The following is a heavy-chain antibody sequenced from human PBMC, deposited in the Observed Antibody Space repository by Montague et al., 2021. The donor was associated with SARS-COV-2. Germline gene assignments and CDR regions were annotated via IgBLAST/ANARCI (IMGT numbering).Heavy chain of an antibody. CDR2: ISYDGSNK. V-gene: IGHV3-30*19. CDR3: ARDLAGYYYMDV. CDR1: GFTFSSYG. Sequence: SLRLSCAASGFTFSSYGMHWVRQAPGKGLEWVAVISYDGSNKYYADSVKGRFTISRDNSKNTLYLQMNSLRTEDTAVYYCARDLAGYYYMDVWGKGTTVTVSS. J-gene: IGHJ6*03. D-gene: IGHD6-13*01.